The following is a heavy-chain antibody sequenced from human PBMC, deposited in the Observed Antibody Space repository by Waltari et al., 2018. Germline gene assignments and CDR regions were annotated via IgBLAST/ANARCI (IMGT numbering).Heavy chain of an antibody. J-gene: IGHJ4*02. V-gene: IGHV4-34*01. Sequence: QLHPQQWGAGLLKPSETLSLTCNIFGGSFIAYHWTWIRQSPGDGLEGIGEITHLGSHNYKPTLKSRVTISLDTSKNEFALKLDSVTAADTAVYFCAKGRLWFGDLRSWGQGTQVTVSS. D-gene: IGHD3-10*01. CDR1: GGSFIAYH. CDR2: ITHLGSH. CDR3: AKGRLWFGDLRS.